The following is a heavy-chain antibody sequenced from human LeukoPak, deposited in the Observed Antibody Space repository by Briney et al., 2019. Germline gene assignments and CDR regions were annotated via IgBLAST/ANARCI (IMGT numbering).Heavy chain of an antibody. D-gene: IGHD1-14*01. CDR1: GYTFTSYA. Sequence: ASVKVSCKASGYTFTSYAMHWVRQAPGQRLEWMGWINAGNGNTKYSQKFQGRVTITRDTSASTAYMELSSQRSEDTAVYYCARKAQTDFDYWGQGTLVTVSP. CDR3: ARKAQTDFDY. CDR2: INAGNGNT. V-gene: IGHV1-3*01. J-gene: IGHJ4*02.